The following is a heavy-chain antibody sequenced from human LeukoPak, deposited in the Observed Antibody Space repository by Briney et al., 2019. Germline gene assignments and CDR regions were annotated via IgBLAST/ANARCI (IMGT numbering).Heavy chain of an antibody. Sequence: PSETLSVTCTVPGGSISSYNWSWIRHPPGKGLEWIGYISYSGSDSYNHSHQSRVAISVAPSKNQFTLKLSSVTAADTAVYYCARASYSYSAYFDYWGRGTLVTVSS. CDR1: GGSISSYN. V-gene: IGHV4-59*01. J-gene: IGHJ4*02. CDR3: ARASYSYSAYFDY. D-gene: IGHD2-15*01. CDR2: ISYSGSD.